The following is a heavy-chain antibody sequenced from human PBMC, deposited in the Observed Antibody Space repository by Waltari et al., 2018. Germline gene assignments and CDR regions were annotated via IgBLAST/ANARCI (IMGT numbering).Heavy chain of an antibody. CDR3: ARGAPYGDYLPCDY. CDR2: VNTKNGKT. CDR1: GYTFTRYG. J-gene: IGHJ4*02. V-gene: IGHV1-18*04. Sequence: QVQLVQSGAEVEKPGASVKVSCKAIGYTFTRYGISWVRQAPGQGLKWMGWVNTKNGKTDYAQKFQGRVTMTTDTFMNTAYMELRSLRPDDTAVYYCARGAPYGDYLPCDYWGQGTLVTVSS. D-gene: IGHD4-17*01.